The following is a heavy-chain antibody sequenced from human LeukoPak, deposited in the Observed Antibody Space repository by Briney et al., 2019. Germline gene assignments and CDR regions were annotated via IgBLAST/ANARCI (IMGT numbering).Heavy chain of an antibody. D-gene: IGHD3-3*01. CDR3: ARVDYDFWSGPRVYFDY. Sequence: PSETLSLTCTVSGGSISSYYWSRIRQPPGKGLEWIGYIYYSGSTNYNPSLKSRVTISVDTYKNQFSLKLSSVTAADTAVYYCARVDYDFWSGPRVYFDYWGQGTLVTVSS. J-gene: IGHJ4*02. CDR2: IYYSGST. CDR1: GGSISSYY. V-gene: IGHV4-59*01.